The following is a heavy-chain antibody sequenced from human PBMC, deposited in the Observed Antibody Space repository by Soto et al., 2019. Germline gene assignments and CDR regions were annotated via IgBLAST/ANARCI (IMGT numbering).Heavy chain of an antibody. D-gene: IGHD3-3*02. V-gene: IGHV1-69*12. CDR1: GDTFSTYT. CDR3: AREGLVLAPSTANSDHYYYAIDV. J-gene: IGHJ6*02. CDR2: IIPRSGTS. Sequence: QVQLVQSGAEVKKPGSSVKVSCKASGDTFSTYTITWVRQAPGQGLEWMGGIIPRSGTSNYAQKFQGRVTLTADESTSTAYMELSSLRSEDTAVYYGAREGLVLAPSTANSDHYYYAIDVWGQGTTVTVSS.